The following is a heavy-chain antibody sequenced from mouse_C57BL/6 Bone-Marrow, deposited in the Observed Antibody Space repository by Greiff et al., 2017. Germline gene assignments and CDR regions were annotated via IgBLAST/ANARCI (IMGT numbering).Heavy chain of an antibody. Sequence: VQLQQPGAELVKPGASVKLSCKASGYTFTSYWMHWVKQRPGQGLEWIGMIHPNSGSTNYNEKFKSKATLTVDKSTSTAYMQLSSLTSEDSAVYYCARYYYGSSYGFAYWGQGTLVTVAA. V-gene: IGHV1-64*01. CDR1: GYTFTSYW. CDR2: IHPNSGST. CDR3: ARYYYGSSYGFAY. D-gene: IGHD1-1*01. J-gene: IGHJ3*01.